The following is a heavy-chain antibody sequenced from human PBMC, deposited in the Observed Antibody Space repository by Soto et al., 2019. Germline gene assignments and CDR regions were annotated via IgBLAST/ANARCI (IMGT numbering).Heavy chain of an antibody. V-gene: IGHV4-59*01. CDR3: AAMPQHFYGSGSYWYYFDY. Sequence: SETLCVSCTVSGGTIRTYCGSWIRKKTGKGLEWIGYIYYSGSTNYNPSLKSRLSISIDTSKNQFSLKLNSVTAADTAVYYCAAMPQHFYGSGSYWYYFDYWAPGTLVTAPQ. J-gene: IGHJ4*02. CDR2: IYYSGST. CDR1: GGTIRTYC. D-gene: IGHD3-10*01.